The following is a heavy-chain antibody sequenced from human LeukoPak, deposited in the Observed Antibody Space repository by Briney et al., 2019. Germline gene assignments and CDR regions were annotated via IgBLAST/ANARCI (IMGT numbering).Heavy chain of an antibody. J-gene: IGHJ4*02. CDR3: ARGTMVRGGRVDF. CDR1: GFTFSSYA. D-gene: IGHD3-10*01. CDR2: ISGSGGST. Sequence: GGSLRLSCAASGFTFSSYAMSWVRQAPGKGLEWVSAISGSGGSTYYADSVKGRFTISRDNSKNTLYLQMNTLRAEDTAVYYCARGTMVRGGRVDFWGQGTLVTVSS. V-gene: IGHV3-23*01.